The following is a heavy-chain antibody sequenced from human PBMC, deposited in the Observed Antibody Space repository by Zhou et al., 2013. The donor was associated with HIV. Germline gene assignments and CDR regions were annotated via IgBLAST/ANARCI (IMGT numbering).Heavy chain of an antibody. D-gene: IGHD3-22*01. J-gene: IGHJ3*02. Sequence: QVQLQESGPGLVKPSETLSLTCTVSGGSISSSSYYWGWIRQPPGKGLEWIGSIYYSGSTYYNPSLKSRVTISVDTSKNQFSLKLSSVTAADTAVYYCARRVSEYYYDSSGYSTSRDAFDIWGQGQWSPSLQ. CDR3: ARRVSEYYYDSSGYSTSRDAFDI. CDR1: GGSISSSSYY. CDR2: IYYSGST. V-gene: IGHV4-39*01.